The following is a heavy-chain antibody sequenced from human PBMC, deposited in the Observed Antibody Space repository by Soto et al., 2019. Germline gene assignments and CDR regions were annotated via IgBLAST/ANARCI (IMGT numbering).Heavy chain of an antibody. CDR2: VSSNNGNT. CDR1: GYTFTSYG. CDR3: ARDGGFSRGCDF. V-gene: IGHV1-18*04. Sequence: QVQLVQSGGEVKKPGASVNVPCKASGYTFTSYGICWVRQAPGQGLEWMGWVSSNNGNTEYAQKIQDRVTMTTDTSTNTAYMELRNLRSDDTAIYYCARDGGFSRGCDFWGQGTLLTVSS. D-gene: IGHD5-18*01. J-gene: IGHJ4*02.